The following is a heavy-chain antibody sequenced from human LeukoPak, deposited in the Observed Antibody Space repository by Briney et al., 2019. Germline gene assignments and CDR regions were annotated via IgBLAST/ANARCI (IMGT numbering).Heavy chain of an antibody. Sequence: GGSLRLSCAASGLTSSSYGMHWVRQAPGKGLEWVAVISYDGSNKYYADSVKGRFTISRDNSKNTLYLQMNSLRAEDTAVYYCAKDGYYGSGSYLDYWGQRTLVTVSS. D-gene: IGHD3-10*01. CDR3: AKDGYYGSGSYLDY. J-gene: IGHJ4*02. CDR1: GLTSSSYG. CDR2: ISYDGSNK. V-gene: IGHV3-30*18.